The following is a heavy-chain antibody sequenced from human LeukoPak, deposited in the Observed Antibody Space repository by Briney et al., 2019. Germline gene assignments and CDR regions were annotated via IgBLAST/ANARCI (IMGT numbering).Heavy chain of an antibody. V-gene: IGHV1-46*01. J-gene: IGHJ3*02. D-gene: IGHD5-24*01. Sequence: VASVKVSCKASGYTFTTYDINWVRQAPGQGLEWMGLINPGGDNTDYAQNFQGRVTMTRDTSTSTVYMGLSSLRSEDTAVYYCARIRDGYNDAYDIWGQGTMVTVSS. CDR1: GYTFTTYD. CDR2: INPGGDNT. CDR3: ARIRDGYNDAYDI.